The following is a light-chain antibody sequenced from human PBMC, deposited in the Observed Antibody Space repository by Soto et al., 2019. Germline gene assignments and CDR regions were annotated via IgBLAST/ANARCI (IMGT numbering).Light chain of an antibody. J-gene: IGKJ5*01. Sequence: DIQMTQSPSSLSASVGDRVTITCRASQSISIYLNWYQQIPGKAPKLLIYASSNLHTGVPSRFSGSGSGTDFTLTISSLQPEDFATYYCQQSYSTPITFGQGTRLAIK. CDR1: QSISIY. V-gene: IGKV1-39*01. CDR3: QQSYSTPIT. CDR2: ASS.